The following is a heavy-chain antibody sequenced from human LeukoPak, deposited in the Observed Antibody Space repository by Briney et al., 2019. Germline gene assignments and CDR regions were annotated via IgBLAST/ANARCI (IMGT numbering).Heavy chain of an antibody. V-gene: IGHV1-2*02. CDR3: ARDYYDSSGQIYYYYMDV. CDR2: INPNIGGT. Sequence: GASVKVSCKASGYTFTGYYMHWVRQAPGQGLEWMGWINPNIGGTNYAQKFQGRVTMTRDTSISTAYMELSRLRSDDTAVYYCARDYYDSSGQIYYYYMDVWGKGTTVTVSS. CDR1: GYTFTGYY. D-gene: IGHD3-22*01. J-gene: IGHJ6*03.